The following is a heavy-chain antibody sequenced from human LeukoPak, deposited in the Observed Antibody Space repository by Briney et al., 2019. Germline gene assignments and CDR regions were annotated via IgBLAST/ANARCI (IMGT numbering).Heavy chain of an antibody. J-gene: IGHJ4*02. CDR3: ARVLWSSSAETFDY. CDR2: INHSGST. CDR1: GGSFSGYY. V-gene: IGHV4-34*01. Sequence: KPSETLSLTCAVYGGSFSGYYWSWIRQPPGKGLEWIGEINHSGSTNYNPSLKSRVTISVDTSKNQFSLKLSSVTAADTAVYYCARVLWSSSAETFDYWGQGTLVTVSS. D-gene: IGHD6-6*01.